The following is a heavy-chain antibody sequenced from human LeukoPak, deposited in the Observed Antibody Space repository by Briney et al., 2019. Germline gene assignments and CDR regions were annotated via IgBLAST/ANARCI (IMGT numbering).Heavy chain of an antibody. V-gene: IGHV3-74*01. D-gene: IGHD3-16*01. CDR2: INDDGSDT. J-gene: IGHJ5*02. CDR1: GFTFKLYW. Sequence: GGSLRLSCAASGFTFKLYWMHWVRHVPGKRPVWVSRINDDGSDTIYADSVRGRFTISRDDAKNTVYLQMNNLRAEDTAVYYCARGGTYALAWGQGTLVTVSS. CDR3: ARGGTYALA.